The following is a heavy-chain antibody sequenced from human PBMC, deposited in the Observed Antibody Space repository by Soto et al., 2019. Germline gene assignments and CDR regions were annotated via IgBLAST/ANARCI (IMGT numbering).Heavy chain of an antibody. Sequence: LCRTGPVSGGSISSGGYYWSWIRQHPGKGLEWSGYIYYSGITYYNPSLKSRVTISVDTSKNQFSLKLSSVTAADTAVYYSARRYYYGSGSLLGNWFDPWGQGTLVTVYS. CDR1: GGSISSGGYY. J-gene: IGHJ5*02. CDR3: ARRYYYGSGSLLGNWFDP. CDR2: IYYSGIT. V-gene: IGHV4-31*03. D-gene: IGHD3-10*01.